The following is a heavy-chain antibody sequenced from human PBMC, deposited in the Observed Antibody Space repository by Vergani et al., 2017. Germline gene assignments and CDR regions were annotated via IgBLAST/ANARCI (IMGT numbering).Heavy chain of an antibody. V-gene: IGHV1-2*02. J-gene: IGHJ4*02. D-gene: IGHD3-3*01. CDR1: GYTFTSYD. CDR3: ASGVRFLLY. Sequence: QVQLVQSGAEVKKPGASVKVSCKASGYTFTSYDINWVRQATGQGLEWMGWMNPNSGGTNDAQKFQGRVTMTRDTSISTAYMELSRLRSDDTAVYYCASGVRFLLYWGQGTLVTVAS. CDR2: MNPNSGGT.